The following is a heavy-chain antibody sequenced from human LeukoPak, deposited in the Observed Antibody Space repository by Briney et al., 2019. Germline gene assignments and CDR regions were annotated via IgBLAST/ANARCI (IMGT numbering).Heavy chain of an antibody. CDR3: ARGYYYDSSGLNRSYYFDY. CDR2: IYYSGST. V-gene: IGHV4-31*03. Sequence: PSQTLSLTCTVYGGSISSGGYYWSWIRQHPGKGLEWIGYIYYSGSTYYNPSLKSRVTISVDTSKNQFSLKLSSVTAADTAVYYCARGYYYDSSGLNRSYYFDYWGQGTLVTVSS. CDR1: GGSISSGGYY. J-gene: IGHJ4*02. D-gene: IGHD3-22*01.